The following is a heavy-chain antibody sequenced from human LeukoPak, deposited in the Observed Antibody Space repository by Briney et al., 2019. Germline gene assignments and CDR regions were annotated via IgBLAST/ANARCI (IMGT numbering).Heavy chain of an antibody. CDR2: IRSKAYRGTT. CDR1: GFTFGDYA. Sequence: GGSLRLSCTSSGFTFGDYAMSWFRQAPGKGLEWIGFIRSKAYRGTTGYAASVKGRFAISRDDSKSIAYLQINSLKTEDTAVYYCTKGAYGYLDYWGQGTLVTVSS. J-gene: IGHJ4*02. D-gene: IGHD4-17*01. V-gene: IGHV3-49*03. CDR3: TKGAYGYLDY.